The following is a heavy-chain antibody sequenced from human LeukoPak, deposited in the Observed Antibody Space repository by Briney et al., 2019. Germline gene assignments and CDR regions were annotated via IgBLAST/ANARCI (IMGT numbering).Heavy chain of an antibody. CDR2: ISRSGDNT. J-gene: IGHJ4*02. CDR3: FGGSGYNSDY. CDR1: GFTFSSYA. V-gene: IGHV3-23*01. D-gene: IGHD3-22*01. Sequence: HTGGSLRLSCAASGFTFSSYAMSWVRQAPGKGLEWVSGISRSGDNTYYADSVKGRFTISRDNSKNTLYLQMDSLRAEDTALYSCFGGSGYNSDYWGQGTLVTVSP.